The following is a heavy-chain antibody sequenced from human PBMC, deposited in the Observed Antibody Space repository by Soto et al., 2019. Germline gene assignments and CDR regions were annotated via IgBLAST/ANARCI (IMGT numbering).Heavy chain of an antibody. Sequence: PGESLKISCKGSGYSFTSYWISWVRQAPGQRLEWMGWINAGNGNTKYSQKFQGRVTITRDTSASTAYMELSSLRSEDTAVYYCARAVAVAADFDYWGQGTLVTVSS. CDR1: GYSFTSYW. CDR3: ARAVAVAADFDY. J-gene: IGHJ4*02. D-gene: IGHD6-19*01. V-gene: IGHV1-3*01. CDR2: INAGNGNT.